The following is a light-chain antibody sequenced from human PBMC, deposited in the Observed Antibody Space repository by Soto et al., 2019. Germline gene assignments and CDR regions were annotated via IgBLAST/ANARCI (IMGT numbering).Light chain of an antibody. Sequence: DIEMVQSPSALSASVGDTVTITCRASQKSSPWLAWYQQKPGQAPKLLMYDVSSLKRGVPSRFSGSGSGAEFPLTISSLQPDDFAAYYRQQYNDYSATFGQGTKVEIK. CDR1: QKSSPW. V-gene: IGKV1-5*01. CDR3: QQYNDYSAT. CDR2: DVS. J-gene: IGKJ1*01.